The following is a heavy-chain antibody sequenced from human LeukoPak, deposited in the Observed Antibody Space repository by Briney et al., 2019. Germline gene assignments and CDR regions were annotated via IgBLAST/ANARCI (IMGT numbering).Heavy chain of an antibody. Sequence: SETLSLTCAVYGGSFSGYYWSWIRQPPGKGLEWIGEINHSGSTNYNPSLKSRVTISVDTSKNQFSLKLSSVTAADTAVYYCARERERAYCGGDCYRYNWFDPWGQGTLVAVSS. CDR3: ARERERAYCGGDCYRYNWFDP. CDR2: INHSGST. CDR1: GGSFSGYY. V-gene: IGHV4-34*01. D-gene: IGHD2-21*02. J-gene: IGHJ5*02.